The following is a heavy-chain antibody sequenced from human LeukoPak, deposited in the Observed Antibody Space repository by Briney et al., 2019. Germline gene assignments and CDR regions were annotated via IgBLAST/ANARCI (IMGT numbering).Heavy chain of an antibody. J-gene: IGHJ5*02. CDR2: ISWNSGSI. CDR1: GFTFDDYA. CDR3: AKALGYSYGNWFDP. D-gene: IGHD5-18*01. V-gene: IGHV3-9*01. Sequence: GGSLRLSCAASGFTFDDYAMHWVRQAPGKGLKWVSGISWNSGSIGYADSVKGRFTISRDNAKNSLYLQMNSLRAEDTALYYCAKALGYSYGNWFDPWGQGTLVTVSS.